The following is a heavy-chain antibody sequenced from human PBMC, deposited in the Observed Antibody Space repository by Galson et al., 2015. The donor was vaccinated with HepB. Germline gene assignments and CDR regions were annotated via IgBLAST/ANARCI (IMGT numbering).Heavy chain of an antibody. V-gene: IGHV1-18*01. CDR2: ISGYDGST. Sequence: SVKVSCKASGYSFTSYGISWLRQAPGQGLEWMGWISGYDGSTNYPQTLQGRVIMTTDRSTNTGYMEVRSLRSDDTAIYYCARDSHHELRLNNYYYYGMDVWGQGTTVTVSS. CDR3: ARDSHHELRLNNYYYYGMDV. CDR1: GYSFTSYG. J-gene: IGHJ6*02. D-gene: IGHD1-7*01.